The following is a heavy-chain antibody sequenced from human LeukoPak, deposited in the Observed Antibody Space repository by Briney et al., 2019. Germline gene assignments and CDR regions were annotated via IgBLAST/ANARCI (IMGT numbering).Heavy chain of an antibody. Sequence: ASVKVSCKASGYTFTSYYMHWVRQAPGQGLEWMGIINPSGGSTSYAQKFQGRVTMTRDMSTSTVYMELSSLRSEDTAVYYCARGDYYDSSGYYGYTSFDYWGQGTLDTVSS. V-gene: IGHV1-46*01. J-gene: IGHJ4*02. CDR1: GYTFTSYY. CDR3: ARGDYYDSSGYYGYTSFDY. D-gene: IGHD3-22*01. CDR2: INPSGGST.